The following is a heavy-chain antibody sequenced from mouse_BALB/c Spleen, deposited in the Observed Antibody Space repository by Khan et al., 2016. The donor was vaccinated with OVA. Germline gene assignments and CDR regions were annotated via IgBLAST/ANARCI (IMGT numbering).Heavy chain of an antibody. CDR3: ARRNYFGYTFAY. CDR1: GYTFTDYY. D-gene: IGHD1-2*01. V-gene: IGHV1-77*01. CDR2: LSPGSGDT. J-gene: IGHJ3*01. Sequence: QVQLQQSGAELARPGASVKLSCKASGYTFTDYYINWVKQRTGQGLEWIGELSPGSGDTYYNETFNGKATLTADKSSSTAYMQLSSLTSEASAVYFGARRNYFGYTFAYWGQGTLVTVSA.